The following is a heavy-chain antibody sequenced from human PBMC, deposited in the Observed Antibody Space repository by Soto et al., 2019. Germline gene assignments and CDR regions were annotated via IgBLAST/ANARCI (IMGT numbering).Heavy chain of an antibody. Sequence: SETLSLTCTVSGGSISSYYWSWIRQPPGKGLEWIGYIYYSGSTNYNPSLKSRVTISVDTSKNQFSLKLSSVTAADTAVYYCASSKVQDDWNYNWFDPWGQGTLVTVSS. CDR2: IYYSGST. D-gene: IGHD1-7*01. J-gene: IGHJ5*02. CDR3: ASSKVQDDWNYNWFDP. CDR1: GGSISSYY. V-gene: IGHV4-59*01.